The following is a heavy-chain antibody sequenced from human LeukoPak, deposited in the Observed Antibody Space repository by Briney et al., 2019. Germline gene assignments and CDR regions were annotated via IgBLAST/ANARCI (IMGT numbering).Heavy chain of an antibody. CDR2: MFHSGNT. CDR1: GYFISSSYY. V-gene: IGHV4-38-2*02. J-gene: IGHJ5*02. D-gene: IGHD2-2*01. Sequence: SETLSLTCTVSGYFISSSYYWGWIRQSPGKGLEWIGTMFHSGNTYYNPSLNSRVTISVDASKNQFSLKLSSVTAADTAVYYCARLFTSAGIWFDPWGQGTLVTVSS. CDR3: ARLFTSAGIWFDP.